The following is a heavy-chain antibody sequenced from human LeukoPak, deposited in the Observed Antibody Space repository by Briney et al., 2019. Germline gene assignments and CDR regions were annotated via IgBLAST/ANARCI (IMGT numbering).Heavy chain of an antibody. CDR1: GYTFTSYY. CDR3: ARGSLVGGDYGDY. V-gene: IGHV1-2*02. Sequence: ASVKVSCKASGYTFTSYYMHWVRQAPGQGLEWMGWINPNSGGTNYAQKFQGRVTMTRDTSISTAYMELSRLRSDDTAVYYCARGSLVGGDYGDYWGQGTLVTVSS. J-gene: IGHJ4*02. D-gene: IGHD2-8*02. CDR2: INPNSGGT.